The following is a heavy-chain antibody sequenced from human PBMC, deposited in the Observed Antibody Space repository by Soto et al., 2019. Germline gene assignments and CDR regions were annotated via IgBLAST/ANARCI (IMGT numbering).Heavy chain of an antibody. V-gene: IGHV4-31*03. J-gene: IGHJ4*02. Sequence: SETLSLTCTVSGGSISSGGYYWSWIRQHPGKGLEWIGYIYYSGSTYYNPSLKSRVTISVDTSKNQFSLKLSSVTAADTAVYYCARNANIAAAAFDYWGQGTLVTVSS. CDR1: GGSISSGGYY. D-gene: IGHD6-13*01. CDR2: IYYSGST. CDR3: ARNANIAAAAFDY.